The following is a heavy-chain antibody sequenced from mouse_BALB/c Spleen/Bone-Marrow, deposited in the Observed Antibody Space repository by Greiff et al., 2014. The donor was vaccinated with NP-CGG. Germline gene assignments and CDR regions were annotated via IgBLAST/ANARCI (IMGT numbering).Heavy chain of an antibody. CDR3: AREGSY. CDR2: IYCGGGYT. Sequence: VKVVESGAELVRPGTSVKMSCKAAGYTFTNYWIGWIKQRPGHGLEWIGDIYCGGGYTNYNEKFKGKATLTADTSSNTTYMHLSSLTSEDSAIYYCAREGSYWGQGTLVTVSA. V-gene: IGHV1-63*02. J-gene: IGHJ3*01. CDR1: GYTFTNYW.